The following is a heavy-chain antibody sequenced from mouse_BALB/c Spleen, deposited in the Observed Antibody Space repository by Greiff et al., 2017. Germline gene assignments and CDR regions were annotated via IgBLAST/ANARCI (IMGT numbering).Heavy chain of an antibody. CDR1: GYSFTSYW. V-gene: IGHV1-61*01. D-gene: IGHD1-1*01. J-gene: IGHJ4*01. Sequence: QVQLQQPGAELVRPGASVKLSCKASGYSFTSYWMNWVKQRPGQGLEWIGMIHPSDSATRLNQKFKDKATVTVDKSSITAYLQLSSLTSEDTAVYYCARSRIYYCGHRGFYAMDYWGQGTSVTVSS. CDR3: ARSRIYYCGHRGFYAMDY. CDR2: IHPSDSAT.